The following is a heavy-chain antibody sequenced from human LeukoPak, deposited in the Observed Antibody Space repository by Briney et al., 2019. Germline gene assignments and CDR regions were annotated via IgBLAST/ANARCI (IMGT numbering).Heavy chain of an antibody. CDR3: AIDRGYYYMDV. CDR1: RYSISNGYY. CDR2: IYTSGST. V-gene: IGHV4-61*02. J-gene: IGHJ6*03. Sequence: SETLSLTCAVSRYSISNGYYWSWIRQPAGKGLEWIGRIYTSGSTNYNPSLKSRVTISVDTSKNQFSLKLSSVTAADTAVYYCAIDRGYYYMDVWGKGTTVTVSS.